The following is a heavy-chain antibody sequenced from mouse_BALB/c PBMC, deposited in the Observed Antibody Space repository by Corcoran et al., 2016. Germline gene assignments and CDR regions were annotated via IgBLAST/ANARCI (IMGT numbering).Heavy chain of an antibody. J-gene: IGHJ2*01. Sequence: EVLLQQSGPELVKPGASVKIPCKASGYTFPDYNMDWVKQSHGKSLEWIGDINPNNGGTIYNQDFKDKATLTVDKSSSTAYIDLRSLTSEDTAVYYCARNYGPSFDYCGQGTTLTVSA. CDR2: INPNNGGT. D-gene: IGHD1-1*01. CDR3: ARNYGPSFDY. CDR1: GYTFPDYN. V-gene: IGHV1-18*01.